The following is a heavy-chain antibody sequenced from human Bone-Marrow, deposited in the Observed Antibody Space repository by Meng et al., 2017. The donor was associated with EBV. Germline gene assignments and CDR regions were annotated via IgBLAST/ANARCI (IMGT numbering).Heavy chain of an antibody. Sequence: LRVRESGPGKGKPSETLSLTCNVSGDSISSFYYWGWIRQPPGRGLEWIGSVHYTGSTYYSPSLKSRVTVSVDTSKNQFSLRLTSVTAADTAVYYCARPFPSWQSPRLDPFGAWGQGTLVTVSS. CDR1: GDSISSFYY. J-gene: IGHJ5*02. D-gene: IGHD6-19*01. CDR3: ARPFPSWQSPRLDPFGA. V-gene: IGHV4-39*01. CDR2: VHYTGST.